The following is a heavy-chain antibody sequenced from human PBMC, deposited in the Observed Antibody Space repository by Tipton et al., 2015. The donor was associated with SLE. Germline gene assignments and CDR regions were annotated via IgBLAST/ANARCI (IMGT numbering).Heavy chain of an antibody. Sequence: QSGAEVKKPGASVKVSCKASGYTFTSYGISWVRQAPGQGLEWMGWISAYNGNTNYAQKLQGRVTMTTDTSTSTAYMELRSLRSDDTAVYYCARGGPITMVQGVIITHLDYYGMDVWGQGTTVTVSS. CDR2: ISAYNGNT. V-gene: IGHV1-18*01. J-gene: IGHJ6*02. CDR1: GYTFTSYG. D-gene: IGHD3-10*01. CDR3: ARGGPITMVQGVIITHLDYYGMDV.